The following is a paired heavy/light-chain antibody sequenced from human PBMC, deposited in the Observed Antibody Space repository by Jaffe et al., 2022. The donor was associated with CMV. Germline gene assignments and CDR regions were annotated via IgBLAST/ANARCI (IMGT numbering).Heavy chain of an antibody. V-gene: IGHV3-23*01. CDR3: ARRDGVAAAGTRHFRL. Sequence: EVLLLESGGGLVQPGGSLRLSCAASGFPFSIYAMGWVRQAPGKGLEWVSNLYADAVTTYYADSVKGRFTISRDNSKNTLYLQMNSLRAEDTAVYYCARRDGVAAAGTRHFRLWGQGTLVTVSS. CDR1: GFPFSIYA. J-gene: IGHJ1*01. D-gene: IGHD6-13*01. CDR2: LYADAVTT.
Light chain of an antibody. J-gene: IGLJ3*02. V-gene: IGLV1-51*02. CDR1: GSNIGNNY. CDR3: GTWDDSLSAWL. CDR2: ENN. Sequence: QSVLTQPPSVSAAPGQKVTISCSGSGSNIGNNYVSWYQQLPGTAPKLLIYENNKRPSEIPDRFSGSKSGTSATLGIAGLQAGDEADYYCGTWDDSLSAWLFGGGTKVTVL.